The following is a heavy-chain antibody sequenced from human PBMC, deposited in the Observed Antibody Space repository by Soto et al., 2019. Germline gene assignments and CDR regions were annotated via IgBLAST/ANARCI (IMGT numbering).Heavy chain of an antibody. V-gene: IGHV3-33*01. Sequence: GGSLRLSCAASGFTFSSYAMHWVRQAPGKGLEWVAVIWYDGSNKYYADSVKGRFTISRDNSKNALYLQMNSLRAEDTAVYYCARLYWGGECYESLTGMDGWGQGTMVNVSS. CDR1: GFTFSSYA. CDR3: ARLYWGGECYESLTGMDG. CDR2: IWYDGSNK. J-gene: IGHJ6*02. D-gene: IGHD2-21*01.